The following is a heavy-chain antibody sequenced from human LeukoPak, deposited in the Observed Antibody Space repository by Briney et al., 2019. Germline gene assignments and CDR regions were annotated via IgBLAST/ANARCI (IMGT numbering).Heavy chain of an antibody. CDR3: ARVGSWYYFDY. D-gene: IGHD6-19*01. Sequence: PSETLSLTCTVSSGSISSFYWSWIRQPPGKGLEWIGYIYYSGSTNYNPSLKSRVTISVDTSKNQFSLKLSSVTAADTGVYYCARVGSWYYFDYWGQGTPVSVSS. CDR2: IYYSGST. J-gene: IGHJ4*02. V-gene: IGHV4-59*01. CDR1: SGSISSFY.